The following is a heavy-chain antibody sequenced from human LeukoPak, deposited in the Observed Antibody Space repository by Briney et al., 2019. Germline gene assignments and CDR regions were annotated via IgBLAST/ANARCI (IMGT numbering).Heavy chain of an antibody. V-gene: IGHV3-30*18. Sequence: GGSLRLSCAASGFIFSSYAMHWVRQAPGKGLEWAAVISYDGSNKYYADSVKGRFTISRDNSRNTLYLQMNSLRAEDTAVYYCAKEVWSTGTTTPFDYWGQGTLVTVSS. J-gene: IGHJ4*02. CDR3: AKEVWSTGTTTPFDY. CDR2: ISYDGSNK. CDR1: GFIFSSYA. D-gene: IGHD1-1*01.